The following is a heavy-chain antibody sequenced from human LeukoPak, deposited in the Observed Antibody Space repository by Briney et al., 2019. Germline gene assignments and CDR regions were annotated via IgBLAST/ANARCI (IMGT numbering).Heavy chain of an antibody. D-gene: IGHD3-22*01. CDR3: ARDPDSSGYSDY. Sequence: ASVKVSCKVSGYSLTELSMHWVRQAPGQGLEWMGWINPNSGGTNYAQKFQGRVTMTRDTSISTAYMELSRLRSDDTAVYYCARDPDSSGYSDYWGQGTLVTVSS. J-gene: IGHJ4*02. V-gene: IGHV1-2*02. CDR1: GYSLTELS. CDR2: INPNSGGT.